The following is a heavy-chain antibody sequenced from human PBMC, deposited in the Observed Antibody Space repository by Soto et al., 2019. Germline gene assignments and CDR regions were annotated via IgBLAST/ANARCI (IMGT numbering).Heavy chain of an antibody. Sequence: SATPSPTRAVYCGAFQGFYWRWVPPAPGKGLEWIGEINHTGDTKYNPSLTSRVTMSVDTSKNQFSLKLSSVTAADTAVYFCARGGGYSGYELFDYWGQGTLVTVSS. J-gene: IGHJ4*02. CDR1: CGAFQGFY. D-gene: IGHD5-12*01. CDR3: ARGGGYSGYELFDY. CDR2: INHTGDT. V-gene: IGHV4-34*01.